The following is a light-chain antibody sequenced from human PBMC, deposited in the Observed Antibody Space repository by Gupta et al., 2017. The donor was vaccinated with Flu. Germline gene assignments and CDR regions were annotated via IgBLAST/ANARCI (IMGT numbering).Light chain of an antibody. CDR1: QSVRSN. CDR2: GAS. Sequence: EIVMTQSPATLSVSPGQRATLSCRASQSVRSNLAWYQQKPGQAPRLLIYGASTRATGVPARFSGSGSGTDFTLTISSLQSEDFAVYYCHQYNDWPQFGQGTRVEIK. J-gene: IGKJ1*01. V-gene: IGKV3-15*01. CDR3: HQYNDWPQ.